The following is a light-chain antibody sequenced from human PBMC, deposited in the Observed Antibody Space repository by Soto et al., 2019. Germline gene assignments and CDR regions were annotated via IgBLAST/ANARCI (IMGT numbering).Light chain of an antibody. J-gene: IGLJ3*02. CDR3: SSYAGSNIL. CDR2: EVS. CDR1: NSDIGGYSY. Sequence: QSVLTQPPSASGSPGQSVTISCTGTNSDIGGYSYVSWYQQHPGKAPKLMIYEVSKRPSGVPDRFSGSRSGSTASLTVSGLQAEDGADYYCSSYAGSNILFGGGTKLTVL. V-gene: IGLV2-8*01.